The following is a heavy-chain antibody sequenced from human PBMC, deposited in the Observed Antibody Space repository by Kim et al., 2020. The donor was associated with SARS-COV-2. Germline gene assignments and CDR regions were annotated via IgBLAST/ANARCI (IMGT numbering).Heavy chain of an antibody. V-gene: IGHV4-30-2*01. J-gene: IGHJ4*02. D-gene: IGHD3-3*01. CDR3: ARGSYDFWSGSSFDY. Sequence: PSLKSRVTISVDRSKNQFSLKLSSVTAADTAVYYRARGSYDFWSGSSFDYWGQGTLVTVSS.